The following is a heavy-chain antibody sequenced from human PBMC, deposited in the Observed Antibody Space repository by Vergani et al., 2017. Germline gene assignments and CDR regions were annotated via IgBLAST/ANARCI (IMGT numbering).Heavy chain of an antibody. Sequence: QVQLVESGGGVVQPGRSLRLSCVASGFTFSSYGMHWVRQAPGKGLEWVAVIWMDGSAKYYADSVKGRFTISRDKSKNTLFLQMNSLRAEDTAVYYCARFFGGSYLRVDVWGQGALVTVSS. D-gene: IGHD3-16*01. CDR3: ARFFGGSYLRVDV. V-gene: IGHV3-33*01. CDR1: GFTFSSYG. CDR2: IWMDGSAK. J-gene: IGHJ4*02.